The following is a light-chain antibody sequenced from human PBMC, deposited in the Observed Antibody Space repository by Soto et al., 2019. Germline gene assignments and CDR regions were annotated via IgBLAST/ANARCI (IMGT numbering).Light chain of an antibody. J-gene: IGKJ3*01. CDR1: QRISSY. CDR2: GAT. V-gene: IGKV1-39*01. Sequence: DIQMTQSPSSLSASVGDRVTITCRAGQRISSYLNWYQQKPGKAPKLLIYGATSLQSGVPSRFSVRESGTDFTLTISTLQPEDFATYYCQQSYTTPFFTFGPGTIVDF. CDR3: QQSYTTPFFT.